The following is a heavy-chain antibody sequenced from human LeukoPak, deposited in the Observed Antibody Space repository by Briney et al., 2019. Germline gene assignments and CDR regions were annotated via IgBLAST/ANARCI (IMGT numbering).Heavy chain of an antibody. CDR1: GGTFSSYA. V-gene: IGHV1-69*04. CDR2: IIPILGIA. Sequence: SVKVSCKASGGTFSSYAISWVRQAPGQGLEWMGRIIPILGIANYAQKFQGRVTITADKSTSTAYMELSSLRSEDTAVYYCARARGYSGYHPIDYWGQGTLVTVSS. D-gene: IGHD5-12*01. CDR3: ARARGYSGYHPIDY. J-gene: IGHJ4*02.